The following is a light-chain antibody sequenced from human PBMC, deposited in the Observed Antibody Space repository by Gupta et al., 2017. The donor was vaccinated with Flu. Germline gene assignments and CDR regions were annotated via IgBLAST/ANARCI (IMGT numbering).Light chain of an antibody. CDR3: QQYGNSPPGAT. V-gene: IGKV3-20*01. Sequence: RAWSPGERATLSGRASQSVSSNDLAGDQQKVGQAPRLLIYEASTRAAGIPDRVSGSGSGTDFTLTISRLEPEDFAVYYCQQYGNSPPGATFGQGTRLEIK. J-gene: IGKJ5*01. CDR1: QSVSSND. CDR2: EAS.